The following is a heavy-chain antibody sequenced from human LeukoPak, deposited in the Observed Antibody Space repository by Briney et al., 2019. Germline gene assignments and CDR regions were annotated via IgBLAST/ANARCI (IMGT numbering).Heavy chain of an antibody. J-gene: IGHJ3*02. CDR3: ARYRIAAADAFDI. CDR1: GGSFSGYY. CDR2: INHSGST. D-gene: IGHD6-13*01. Sequence: SETLSLTCAVYGGSFSGYYWSWIRQPPGKGLEWIGEINHSGSTNYNPSLKSRVTISVDTSKNQFSLKLNSVTAADTAVYYCARYRIAAADAFDIWGQGTMVTVSS. V-gene: IGHV4-34*01.